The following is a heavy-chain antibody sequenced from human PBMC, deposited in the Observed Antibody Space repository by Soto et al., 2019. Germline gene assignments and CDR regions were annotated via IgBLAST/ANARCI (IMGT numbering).Heavy chain of an antibody. J-gene: IGHJ4*02. CDR2: IHPSGGST. CDR1: GFMFSSYG. CDR3: AKDPSTGPPDC. D-gene: IGHD3-9*01. Sequence: GGSLRLSCAAAGFMFSSYGMSWVRQAPGKGLQWVATIHPSGGSTHYAESVRGRFTISRDNSRDTLYLQMNSLRAEDTAVYYCAKDPSTGPPDCWGQGALVTVSS. V-gene: IGHV3-23*01.